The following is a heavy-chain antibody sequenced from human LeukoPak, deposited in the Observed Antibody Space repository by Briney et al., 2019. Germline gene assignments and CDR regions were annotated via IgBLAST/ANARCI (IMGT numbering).Heavy chain of an antibody. CDR3: ARGRRETLDY. D-gene: IGHD1-26*01. CDR1: GGSFSGYY. V-gene: IGHV4-34*01. J-gene: IGHJ4*02. Sequence: PSETLSLTCAVYGGSFSGYYWSWIRQPPGKGLEWIGEINHSGSTNYNPSLKSRVTISVDTSKNQFFLKLSSVTAADTAVYYCARGRRETLDYWGQGTLVTVSS. CDR2: INHSGST.